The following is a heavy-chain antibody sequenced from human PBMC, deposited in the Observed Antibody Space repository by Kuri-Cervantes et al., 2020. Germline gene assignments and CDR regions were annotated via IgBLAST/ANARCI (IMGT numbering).Heavy chain of an antibody. CDR2: INHSEST. V-gene: IGHV4-34*01. Sequence: SETLSLSCAVYGGSFSGYYWRWIRQPPGKGLEWIGEINHSESTNYNPSLKSRVTLSVDTSKNQFSLKLSSGTAADTAVYYCARAYLGLGKLDYWGQGTLVTVSS. D-gene: IGHD7-27*01. J-gene: IGHJ4*02. CDR3: ARAYLGLGKLDY. CDR1: GGSFSGYY.